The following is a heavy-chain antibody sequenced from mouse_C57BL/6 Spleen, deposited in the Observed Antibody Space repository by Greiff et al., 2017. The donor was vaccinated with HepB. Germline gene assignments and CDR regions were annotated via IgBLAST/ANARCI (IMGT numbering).Heavy chain of an antibody. Sequence: EVKLVESGEGLVKPGGSLKLSCAASGFTFSSYAMSWVRQTPEKRLEWVAYISSGGDYIYYADTVKGRFTISRDNARNTLYLQMSSLKSEDTAMYYCTREALGHYFDYWGQGTTLTVSS. CDR1: GFTFSSYA. CDR3: TREALGHYFDY. D-gene: IGHD4-1*01. CDR2: ISSGGDYI. V-gene: IGHV5-9-1*02. J-gene: IGHJ2*01.